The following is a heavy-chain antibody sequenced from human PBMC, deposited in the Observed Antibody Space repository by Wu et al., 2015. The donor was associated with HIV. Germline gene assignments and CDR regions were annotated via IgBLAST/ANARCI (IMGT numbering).Heavy chain of an antibody. CDR1: GYIFTGYY. V-gene: IGHV1-2*02. D-gene: IGHD2-2*01. Sequence: QVQLVQSGAEVKKPGASVKVSCKASGYIFTGYYMHWVRQAPGQGLEWMGWINPNSGGTNYAQKFQGRVTMTRDTSISTAFMELSTLRSDDTAVYYCARDDCSSITCYPEDEYFQHWGQGTLVTVSS. CDR3: ARDDCSSITCYPEDEYFQH. J-gene: IGHJ1*01. CDR2: INPNSGGT.